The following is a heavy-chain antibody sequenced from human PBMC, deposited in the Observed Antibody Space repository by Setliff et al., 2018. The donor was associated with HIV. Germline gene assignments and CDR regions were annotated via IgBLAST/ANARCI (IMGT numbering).Heavy chain of an antibody. CDR1: GGSFNGHH. J-gene: IGHJ3*02. D-gene: IGHD4-4*01. CDR3: ARGRDDYNYDPFDI. V-gene: IGHV4-34*01. Sequence: PSETLSLTCAVYGGSFNGHHWSWIRQPPGKGLEWIGEVNHSGSTNYNPSLKSRVTISVDTSKNQFSLKLSSVTAADTAVYYCARGRDDYNYDPFDIWGQGTMVTVSS. CDR2: VNHSGST.